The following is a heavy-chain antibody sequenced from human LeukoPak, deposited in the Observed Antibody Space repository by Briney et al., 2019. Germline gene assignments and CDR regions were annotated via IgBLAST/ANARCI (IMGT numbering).Heavy chain of an antibody. D-gene: IGHD3-3*01. CDR1: GGSFSGYY. CDR3: ARGRITIFGVVRGFDY. J-gene: IGHJ4*02. Sequence: PSETLSLTCAVYGGSFSGYYWSWTRQPPGKGLEWIGEINHSGSTNYNPSLKSRATISVDTSKNQFSLKLSSVTAADTAVYYCARGRITIFGVVRGFDYWGQGTLVTVSS. CDR2: INHSGST. V-gene: IGHV4-34*01.